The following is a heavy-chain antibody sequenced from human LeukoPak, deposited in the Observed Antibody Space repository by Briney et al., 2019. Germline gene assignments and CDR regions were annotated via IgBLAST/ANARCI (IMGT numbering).Heavy chain of an antibody. CDR1: GFTVDDYA. V-gene: IGHV3-9*01. Sequence: GRSLRLSCAASGFTVDDYAMHWVRQAPGKGLEGVSGISWNSGSIGYADSVKGRLTISRDNAKNSLYLQMNSLRAEDTALYYCAKSKRAYVSAFDIWGQGTMVTVSS. CDR2: ISWNSGSI. CDR3: AKSKRAYVSAFDI. J-gene: IGHJ3*02. D-gene: IGHD3-10*02.